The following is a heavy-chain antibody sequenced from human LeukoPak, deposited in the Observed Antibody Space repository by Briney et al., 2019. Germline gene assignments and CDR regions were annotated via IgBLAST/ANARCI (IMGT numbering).Heavy chain of an antibody. Sequence: PSETLSLTCTVSGGSISSYYWSWIRQPPGKGLEWIGYIYYSGSTNYNPSLKSRVTISVDTAKNQFSLKLSSVTAADTAVYYCAREGSDPTIFGVVNYFDYWGQGTLVTVSS. V-gene: IGHV4-59*01. J-gene: IGHJ4*02. CDR1: GGSISSYY. CDR2: IYYSGST. CDR3: AREGSDPTIFGVVNYFDY. D-gene: IGHD3-3*01.